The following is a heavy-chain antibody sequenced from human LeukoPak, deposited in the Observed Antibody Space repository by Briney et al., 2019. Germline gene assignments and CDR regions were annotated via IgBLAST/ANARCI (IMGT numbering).Heavy chain of an antibody. CDR3: VRATWEYKFDY. V-gene: IGHV3-74*01. CDR1: GFTFSNNY. CDR2: ISGDGSRT. Sequence: GGSLRLSCAASGFTFSNNYMHWVRQAPGKGLVWVSRISGDGSRTHYADPVKGRFTVSRDNAKNTLHLQMNSLRVEDTAVYYCVRATWEYKFDYWGQGDLVTVSS. D-gene: IGHD1-1*01. J-gene: IGHJ4*02.